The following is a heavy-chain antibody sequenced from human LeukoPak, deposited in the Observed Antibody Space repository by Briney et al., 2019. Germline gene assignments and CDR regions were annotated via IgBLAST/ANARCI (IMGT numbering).Heavy chain of an antibody. D-gene: IGHD2-15*01. CDR2: INIGGTIT. V-gene: IGHV3-74*01. CDR3: VKDLRGPGDY. J-gene: IGHJ4*02. CDR1: GFPFSNYW. Sequence: GGSLRLSCAASGFPFSNYWMHWVRQVPGKGLVWVSNINIGGTITNYADSVKGRFTISRDNAKNTLYLQMDSLRAEDTAVYYCVKDLRGPGDYWGQGTLVTVSS.